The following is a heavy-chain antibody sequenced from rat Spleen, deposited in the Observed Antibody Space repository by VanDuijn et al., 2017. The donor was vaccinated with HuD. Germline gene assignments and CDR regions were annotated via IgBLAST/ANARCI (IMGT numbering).Heavy chain of an antibody. CDR1: GFSVTSYS. Sequence: QVQLKESGPGLVQPSQTLSLTCIVSGFSVTSYSVSWVRQPPGKSLVWVGAIWSGGGTNYDSAVQSRLSISRDTSKSQVFLRMDSLRSEDTATYYCARHWGYWGQGVMVTVSS. CDR3: ARHWGY. V-gene: IGHV2-15*01. J-gene: IGHJ2*01. CDR2: IWSGGGT. D-gene: IGHD4-6*01.